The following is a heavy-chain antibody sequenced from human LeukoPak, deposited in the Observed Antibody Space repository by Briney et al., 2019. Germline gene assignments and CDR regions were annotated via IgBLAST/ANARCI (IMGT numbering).Heavy chain of an antibody. V-gene: IGHV3-23*01. CDR3: APLAVAANSFDY. J-gene: IGHJ4*02. D-gene: IGHD6-19*01. Sequence: GGSLRLSCTASGFTFSGYAMNWVRQAPGKGLEWVSAVGTSGSTYYADSVKGRFTISRDNSKNTLYLQMNSLRAEDTAVYYCAPLAVAANSFDYWGQGTLVTVSS. CDR2: VGTSGST. CDR1: GFTFSGYA.